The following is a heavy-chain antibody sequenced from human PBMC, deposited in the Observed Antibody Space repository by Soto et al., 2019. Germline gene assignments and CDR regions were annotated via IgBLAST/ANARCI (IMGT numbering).Heavy chain of an antibody. D-gene: IGHD5-12*01. Sequence: DVQLVESGGGLVQPGRSLRLSCAASGFTFDDYAMHWVRQAPGKGLEWVSGISWNSGSIGYADSVKGRFTISRDNAKNSLYLQMNSLRAEDTALYYGAKGNSGYDAYYFDYWGQGTLVTVSS. V-gene: IGHV3-9*01. CDR2: ISWNSGSI. J-gene: IGHJ4*02. CDR1: GFTFDDYA. CDR3: AKGNSGYDAYYFDY.